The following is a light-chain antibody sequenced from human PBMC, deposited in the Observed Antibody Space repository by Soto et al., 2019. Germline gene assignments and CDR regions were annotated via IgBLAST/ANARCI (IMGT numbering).Light chain of an antibody. CDR3: QQYNRYYT. V-gene: IGKV1-5*03. Sequence: DIPMTQSPSTLSASVGDRVTITCRASQSISSWLAWYQQKPGKAPKLLIYKASTLESGVPSRFSGSGSGTEFTLTISSLQPDDFATYYCQQYNRYYTFGQGTKLEIK. J-gene: IGKJ2*01. CDR1: QSISSW. CDR2: KAS.